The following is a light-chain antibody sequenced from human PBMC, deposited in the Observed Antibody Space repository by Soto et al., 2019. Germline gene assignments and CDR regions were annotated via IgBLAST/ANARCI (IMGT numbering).Light chain of an antibody. J-gene: IGKJ3*01. CDR3: QESSPTPAFT. CDR2: AAT. Sequence: DIQMTQSPSSLSASVGDRVTITCRASHSVASYFNWFQQRPGKAPSLLIYAATTLHTGVPSRFSGSRSGTNFTLTISRLQPEDFATYYCQESSPTPAFTFGPGT. CDR1: HSVASY. V-gene: IGKV1-39*01.